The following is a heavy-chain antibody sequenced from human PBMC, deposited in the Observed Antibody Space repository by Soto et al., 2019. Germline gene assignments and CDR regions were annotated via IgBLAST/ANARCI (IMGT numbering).Heavy chain of an antibody. J-gene: IGHJ6*02. Sequence: QIQLVQSGAEVKKPGASVKVSCKASGYTFISYGISWVRQAPGQGLEWMGWISPYNDNTKYAQTLQGRVTLTTDTPQRTAYMETRTLRYDATAVYYCARAGYYCGSGGFSPARYCGMDVWGHGTTVTVSS. CDR2: ISPYNDNT. CDR1: GYTFISYG. V-gene: IGHV1-18*01. CDR3: ARAGYYCGSGGFSPARYCGMDV. D-gene: IGHD3-10*01.